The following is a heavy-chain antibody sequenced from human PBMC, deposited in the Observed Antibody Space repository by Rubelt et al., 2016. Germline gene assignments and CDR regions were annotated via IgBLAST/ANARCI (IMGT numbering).Heavy chain of an antibody. D-gene: IGHD3-22*01. CDR3: ASSYSSGYWSGMDV. J-gene: IGHJ6*02. V-gene: IGHV3-53*01. Sequence: GRGLEWVSVIYSGGSTYYADSVKGRFTISRDNSKNTLYLQMNSLRAEDTAVYYCASSYSSGYWSGMDVWGQGTTVTVSS. CDR2: IYSGGST.